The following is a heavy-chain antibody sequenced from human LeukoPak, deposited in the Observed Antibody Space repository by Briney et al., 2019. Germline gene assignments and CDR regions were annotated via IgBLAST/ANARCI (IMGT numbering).Heavy chain of an antibody. CDR3: AKGRGI. V-gene: IGHV3-23*01. CDR2: ISGSGGNT. CDR1: GFTFSNYG. Sequence: GGSLRLSCATSGFTFSNYGMSWVRQAPGKGLEWVSAISGSGGNTYYADSVKGRFTISRDNAKNTLYWQVNSLTAEDTAVYYCAKGRGIWGQGTLVTVSS. J-gene: IGHJ4*02. D-gene: IGHD3-10*01.